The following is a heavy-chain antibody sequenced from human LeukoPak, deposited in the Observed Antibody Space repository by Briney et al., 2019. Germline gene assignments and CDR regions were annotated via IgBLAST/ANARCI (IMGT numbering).Heavy chain of an antibody. CDR3: AREGIVVVAAAVGALDAFDI. D-gene: IGHD2-2*01. CDR1: GFAFGDHY. V-gene: IGHV3-11*06. J-gene: IGHJ3*02. CDR2: ISSSSTNR. Sequence: GGSLRLSCAASGFAFGDHYMSWIRQAPGKGLEWVSCISSSSTNRDYAESVKGRFTISRDNAKNSLYLQMNSLRAEDTAVYYCAREGIVVVAAAVGALDAFDIWGQGTMVTVSS.